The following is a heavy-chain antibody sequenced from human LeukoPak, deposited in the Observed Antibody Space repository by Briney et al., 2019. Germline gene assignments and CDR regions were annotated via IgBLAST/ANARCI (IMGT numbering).Heavy chain of an antibody. V-gene: IGHV4-59*01. J-gene: IGHJ6*04. Sequence: SETLSLTRTVSGGSISSYYWSWIRQPPGKGLEWIGYIYYSGSTNYNPSPKSRVTISVDTSKNQFSLKLSSVTAADTAVYYCARVGEVSFYYYYGMDVWGKGTTVTVSS. CDR3: ARVGEVSFYYYYGMDV. CDR2: IYYSGST. CDR1: GGSISSYY.